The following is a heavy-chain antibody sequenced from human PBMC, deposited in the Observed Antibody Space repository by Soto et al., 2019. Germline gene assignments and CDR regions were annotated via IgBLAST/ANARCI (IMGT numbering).Heavy chain of an antibody. CDR3: AKVGSERYSGQHSDY. CDR1: GFTFSNYA. Sequence: EVQLLESGGGLVQPGGSLRLSCAVSGFTFSNYAMNWVRQAPGKGLEWVSTISSSSGSTYYADSVKGRFTISRDNSKNFLYLQMNSLRGDDTAVYYCAKVGSERYSGQHSDYWGQGTLVTISS. J-gene: IGHJ4*02. V-gene: IGHV3-23*01. CDR2: ISSSSGST. D-gene: IGHD5-12*01.